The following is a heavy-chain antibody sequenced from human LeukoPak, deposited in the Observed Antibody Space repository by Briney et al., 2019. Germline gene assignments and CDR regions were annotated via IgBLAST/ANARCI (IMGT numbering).Heavy chain of an antibody. CDR2: IYSGGGT. CDR1: GFTVSSNY. J-gene: IGHJ5*02. Sequence: GGSLRLSCAASGFTVSSNYMGWVRQAPGKGLEWVSLIYSGGGTYYADSVKGRFTISRDNFNNTMYLQMNSLRAEDTAVYYCARLTTWGQGTLVTVSS. CDR3: ARLTT. D-gene: IGHD3-9*01. V-gene: IGHV3-66*01.